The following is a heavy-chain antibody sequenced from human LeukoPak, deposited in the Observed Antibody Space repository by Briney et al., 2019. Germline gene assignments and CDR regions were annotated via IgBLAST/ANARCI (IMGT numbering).Heavy chain of an antibody. CDR1: GFTFSSYS. V-gene: IGHV3-21*01. CDR2: ISSSSSYI. CDR3: ARDFDYYGSGSSFDY. Sequence: GGSLRLSCAASGFTFSSYSMNWVRQAPGKGLEWVSSISSSSSYIYYADSVKGRFTISRDNAKNSLYLQMNSLRAEDTAVYYCARDFDYYGSGSSFDYWGQGTLVTVSS. D-gene: IGHD3-10*01. J-gene: IGHJ4*02.